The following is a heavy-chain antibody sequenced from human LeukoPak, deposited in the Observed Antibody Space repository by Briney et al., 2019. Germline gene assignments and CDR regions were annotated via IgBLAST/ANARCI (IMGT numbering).Heavy chain of an antibody. Sequence: GGSLRLSCAASGFTFSSYSMNWVRQAPGKGLEWVSSISSSSSYIYYADSVKGRFTTSRDNAKNSLYLQMNSLRAEDTAVYYCARGGSGWSFVYWGQGTLVTVSS. V-gene: IGHV3-21*01. CDR2: ISSSSSYI. J-gene: IGHJ4*02. CDR1: GFTFSSYS. D-gene: IGHD6-19*01. CDR3: ARGGSGWSFVY.